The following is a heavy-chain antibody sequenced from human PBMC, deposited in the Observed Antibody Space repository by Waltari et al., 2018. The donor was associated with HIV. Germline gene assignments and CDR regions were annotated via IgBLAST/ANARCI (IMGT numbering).Heavy chain of an antibody. D-gene: IGHD6-25*01. V-gene: IGHV3-53*02. CDR2: MSTDGKS. CDR3: TRGIKVEGGSGYSLWHFDK. CDR1: EFKVQNNY. J-gene: IGHJ4*02. Sequence: VQVVETGGTVVPPGGSVRLSCVLSEFKVQNNYWSWIRQDPGKGPVLGLTMSTDGKSFAADSVKGRCALSRDISNTTLHLQMNRVKVEDAAVYHCTRGIKVEGGSGYSLWHFDKWGQGALVTVSS.